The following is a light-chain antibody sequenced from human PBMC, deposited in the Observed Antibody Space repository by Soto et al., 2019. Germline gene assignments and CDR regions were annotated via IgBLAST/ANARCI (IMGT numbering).Light chain of an antibody. CDR1: NSDLGGYNY. J-gene: IGLJ1*01. Sequence: QSALTQPASLSGSPGQSITISCTGTNSDLGGYNYVSWYQQHPGKAPKLIIFEVTYRPSGVSARFSGSKSGNTASLTISGLQPEDEDDYYCSSYTSSNSLDYVFGTGTKLTVL. CDR3: SSYTSSNSLDYV. V-gene: IGLV2-14*01. CDR2: EVT.